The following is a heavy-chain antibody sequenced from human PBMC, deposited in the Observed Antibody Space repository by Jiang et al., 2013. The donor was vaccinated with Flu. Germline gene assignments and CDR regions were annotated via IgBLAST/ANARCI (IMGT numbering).Heavy chain of an antibody. CDR1: GFTFTSYA. J-gene: IGHJ6*02. D-gene: IGHD3-10*01. V-gene: IGHV3-23*01. CDR2: ISGTGDRT. CDR3: ASYHFGSGTYYNGDYYYYSGMDV. Sequence: VQLLESGGGLVQPGGSLRLSCGASGFTFTSYAMSWVRQAPGKGLEWVSAISGTGDRTYYADYLKGRFTISRDNSKNTLYLQMYSLRAKDTAVYYCASYHFGSGTYYNGDYYYYSGMDVWGQGTTVTVSS.